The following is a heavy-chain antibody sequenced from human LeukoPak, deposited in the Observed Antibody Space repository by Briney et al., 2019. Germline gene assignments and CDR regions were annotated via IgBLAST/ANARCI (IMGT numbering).Heavy chain of an antibody. Sequence: SETLSLTCTVSGGSISSHYWSWIRQPPGKGLEWIGYIYYSGSTNYNPSLKSRVTISVDTSKNQFSLKLSSVTAADTAVYYCAREYYGGNSGPLLFGFWGQGTLVTVSS. J-gene: IGHJ4*02. D-gene: IGHD4-23*01. CDR2: IYYSGST. CDR3: AREYYGGNSGPLLFGF. V-gene: IGHV4-59*11. CDR1: GGSISSHY.